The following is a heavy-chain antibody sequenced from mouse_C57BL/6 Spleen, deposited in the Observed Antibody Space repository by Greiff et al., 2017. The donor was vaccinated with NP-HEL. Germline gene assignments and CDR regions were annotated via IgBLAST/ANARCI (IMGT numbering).Heavy chain of an antibody. Sequence: QVQLQQPGAELVKPGASVKLSCKASGYTFTSYWMQWVKQRPGQGLEWIGEIDPSDSYTNYNQKFKGKATLTVDTSSSTAYMQLSSLTSVASAVYYCASPLTGTPFAYWGQGTLVTVSA. D-gene: IGHD4-1*01. CDR1: GYTFTSYW. CDR2: IDPSDSYT. CDR3: ASPLTGTPFAY. V-gene: IGHV1-50*01. J-gene: IGHJ3*01.